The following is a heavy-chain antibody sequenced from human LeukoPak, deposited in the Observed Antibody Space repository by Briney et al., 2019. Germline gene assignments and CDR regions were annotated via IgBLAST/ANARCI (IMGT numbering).Heavy chain of an antibody. D-gene: IGHD3-9*01. CDR2: IDPSDSYT. V-gene: IGHV5-10-1*01. J-gene: IGHJ4*02. Sequence: GESLKISCKASGYTFTSYWIGWVRQMPGKGLEWMGRIDPSDSYTNYSPSFQGHVTISADKSISTAYLQWSSLKASDTAMYYCARRGYYDILTGYVFDYWGQGTLVTVSS. CDR1: GYTFTSYW. CDR3: ARRGYYDILTGYVFDY.